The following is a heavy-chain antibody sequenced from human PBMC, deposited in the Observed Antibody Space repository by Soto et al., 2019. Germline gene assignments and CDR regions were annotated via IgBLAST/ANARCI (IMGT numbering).Heavy chain of an antibody. J-gene: IGHJ2*01. D-gene: IGHD1-26*01. Sequence: ASVKVSWKAAGYTFTNYAMHWVRQAPGQRLEWMGWINAGNGNTKYSQKFQGRVTITRDTSASTAYVELSSLRSEDTAVYYCARGGSLYWYFDLWGRGTLVTVSS. V-gene: IGHV1-3*01. CDR2: INAGNGNT. CDR1: GYTFTNYA. CDR3: ARGGSLYWYFDL.